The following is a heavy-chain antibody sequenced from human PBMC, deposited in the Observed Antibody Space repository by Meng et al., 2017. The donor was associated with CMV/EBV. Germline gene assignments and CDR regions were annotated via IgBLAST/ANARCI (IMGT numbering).Heavy chain of an antibody. CDR1: GFTFDDYA. D-gene: IGHD6-13*01. J-gene: IGHJ3*02. V-gene: IGHV3-9*01. CDR3: AKDVDARSSWDDAFDI. CDR2: ISWNNGSI. Sequence: SLKISCAASGFTFDDYAMHWVRQAPGKGLEWVSSISWNNGSIGYADSVKGRFTISRDNAKNSLYLQMNSLRPEDTALYYCAKDVDARSSWDDAFDIWVQGTLVTVSS.